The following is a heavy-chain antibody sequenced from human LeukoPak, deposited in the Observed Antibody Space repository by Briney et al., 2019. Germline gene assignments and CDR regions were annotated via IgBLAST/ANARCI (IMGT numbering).Heavy chain of an antibody. CDR2: IYYSGST. Sequence: SETLSLTCTVSGGSISSGGYYWSWIRQHPGKGLEWIGYIYYSGSTYYNPSLKSRVTISVDTSKNQFSLKLSSVTAADTAVYYCAREGADYYDSSGYYPSWYFDLWGRGTLVTVSS. CDR3: AREGADYYDSSGYYPSWYFDL. V-gene: IGHV4-31*03. CDR1: GGSISSGGYY. D-gene: IGHD3-22*01. J-gene: IGHJ2*01.